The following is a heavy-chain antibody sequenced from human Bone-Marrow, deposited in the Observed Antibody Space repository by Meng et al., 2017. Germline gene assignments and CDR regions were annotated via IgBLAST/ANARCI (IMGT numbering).Heavy chain of an antibody. CDR3: ARDLITMVRGGLGP. Sequence: GESLKISCAASGFIFSDYYMSWIRQAPGKGLEWVSYISSSGSTRYHADSVKGRFTISRDNAKNSLYLQMNSLRAEDTAVYYCARDLITMVRGGLGPWGQGTLVTVSS. CDR2: ISSSGSTR. J-gene: IGHJ5*02. CDR1: GFIFSDYY. V-gene: IGHV3-11*04. D-gene: IGHD3-10*01.